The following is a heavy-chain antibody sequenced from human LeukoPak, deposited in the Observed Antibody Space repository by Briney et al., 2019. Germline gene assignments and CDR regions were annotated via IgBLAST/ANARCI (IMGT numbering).Heavy chain of an antibody. J-gene: IGHJ4*02. V-gene: IGHV4-31*03. CDR2: IYYSGST. CDR3: ARLYGSGSRHFDY. D-gene: IGHD3-10*01. Sequence: SETLSLTCTVSGGSISSGGYYWSWIRQHPGKGLEWIGYIYYSGSTYYNPSLKNRVTISVDTSKNQFSLKLSSVTAADTAVYYCARLYGSGSRHFDYWGQGTLVTVSS. CDR1: GGSISSGGYY.